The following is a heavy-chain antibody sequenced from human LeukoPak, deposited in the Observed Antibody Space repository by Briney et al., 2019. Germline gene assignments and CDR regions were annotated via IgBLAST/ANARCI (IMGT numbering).Heavy chain of an antibody. J-gene: IGHJ4*02. Sequence: PSETLSLTCTVSGGSISSSSYYWGWIRQPPGKGLEWIGSIYYSGSTYYNPSLKSRVTMSMDTSMNQFSLKVTSVTAADTAVYYCARGSSRFDYWGQGTLVTVSS. CDR1: GGSISSSSYY. CDR3: ARGSSRFDY. D-gene: IGHD6-13*01. CDR2: IYYSGST. V-gene: IGHV4-39*07.